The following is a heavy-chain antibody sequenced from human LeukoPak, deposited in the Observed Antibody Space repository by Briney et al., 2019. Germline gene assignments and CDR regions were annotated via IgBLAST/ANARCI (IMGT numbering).Heavy chain of an antibody. J-gene: IGHJ6*02. CDR2: XYPVDSDT. D-gene: IGHD6-13*01. Sequence: GXGLEGXGXXYPVDSDTRYSPSFQGQVTISADKSISTAYLQWSSLKASDTAMYYCARLPHYSSLYGMDVWGQGTTVTVSS. V-gene: IGHV5-51*01. CDR3: ARLPHYSSLYGMDV.